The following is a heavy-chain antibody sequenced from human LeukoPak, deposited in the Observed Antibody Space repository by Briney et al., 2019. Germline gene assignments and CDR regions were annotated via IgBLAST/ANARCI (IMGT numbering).Heavy chain of an antibody. J-gene: IGHJ4*02. Sequence: ASVKVSCKASGYTFTSYGISWVRQAPGQGLEWMGWISAYYGNTNYAQKLQGRVTMTTDTSTSTAYMELRSLRSDDTAVYYCARVDGDPAAGLFDYWGQGTLVTVSS. CDR1: GYTFTSYG. CDR3: ARVDGDPAAGLFDY. V-gene: IGHV1-18*01. D-gene: IGHD6-13*01. CDR2: ISAYYGNT.